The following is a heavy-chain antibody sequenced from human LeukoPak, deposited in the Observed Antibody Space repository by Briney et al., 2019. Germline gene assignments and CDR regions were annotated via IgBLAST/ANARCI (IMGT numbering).Heavy chain of an antibody. CDR3: ARGTLGYCSSTSCYQIDY. V-gene: IGHV4-39*07. CDR2: IYYSGST. J-gene: IGHJ4*02. D-gene: IGHD2-2*01. CDR1: GGSISSSSYY. Sequence: SETLSLTCTVSGGSISSSSYYWGWIRQPPGKGLEWIRSIYYSGSTYYNPSLKSRVTISVDTSKNQFSLKLSSVTAADTAVYYCARGTLGYCSSTSCYQIDYWGQGTLVTVSS.